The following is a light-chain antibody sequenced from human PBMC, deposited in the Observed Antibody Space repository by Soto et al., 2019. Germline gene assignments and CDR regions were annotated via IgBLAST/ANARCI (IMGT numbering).Light chain of an antibody. V-gene: IGLV1-40*01. CDR3: RSYESRLTGSVV. CDR1: SSSIGEGYD. CDR2: GTI. Sequence: QSVLTQPPSVSGVPGQRVTISCTGSSSSIGEGYDVHWYQQLPGTAPKLLIYGTINRPSGVTDRFSGSRSGTSASLAITGLPDEDEADYYCRSYESRLTGSVVFGGGTKLIGL. J-gene: IGLJ2*01.